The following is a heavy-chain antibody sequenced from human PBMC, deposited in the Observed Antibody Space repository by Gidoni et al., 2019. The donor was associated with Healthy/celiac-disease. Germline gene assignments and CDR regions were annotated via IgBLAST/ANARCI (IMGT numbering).Heavy chain of an antibody. D-gene: IGHD6-6*01. CDR3: AREVGRNRYSSSSLRGNWFDP. J-gene: IGHJ5*02. Sequence: QVPLPQWGAGLLKPSETLSLTCAVPGGFFSCYSWRWIRQSPGKGLEWIGEIKHSGSTNYNPSLKSRVTISVETSKNQFSLKLSSVTAADTAVYYCAREVGRNRYSSSSLRGNWFDPWGQGTLVTVSS. CDR1: GGFFSCYS. V-gene: IGHV4-34*01. CDR2: IKHSGST.